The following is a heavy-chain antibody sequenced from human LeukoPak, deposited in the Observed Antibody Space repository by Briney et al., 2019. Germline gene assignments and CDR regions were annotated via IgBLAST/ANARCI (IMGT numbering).Heavy chain of an antibody. J-gene: IGHJ4*02. Sequence: PSETLSLTXTVSGGSIRSSGYYWGWVRQPPGKGLDRIGSIYYSGSTYYNPSLKSRVTISEDTSKNQFSLKLSSVTAADTAVYYCAARYCSSTTCLFDYWGQGTLVSVSS. D-gene: IGHD2-2*01. CDR2: IYYSGST. V-gene: IGHV4-39*01. CDR1: GGSIRSSGYY. CDR3: AARYCSSTTCLFDY.